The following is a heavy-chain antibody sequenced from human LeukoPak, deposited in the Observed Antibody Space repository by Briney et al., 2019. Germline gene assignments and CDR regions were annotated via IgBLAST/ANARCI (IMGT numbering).Heavy chain of an antibody. Sequence: GGSLRLSCAASGFTFSSYAMSWVRQAPGKGLEWVSAISGSGGGTYYADSVKGRFTISRDNSKNTLYLQMNSLRAEDTAVYYCAKVDTAMVTLYSFDYWGQGTLVTVSS. J-gene: IGHJ4*02. D-gene: IGHD5-18*01. CDR1: GFTFSSYA. V-gene: IGHV3-23*01. CDR2: ISGSGGGT. CDR3: AKVDTAMVTLYSFDY.